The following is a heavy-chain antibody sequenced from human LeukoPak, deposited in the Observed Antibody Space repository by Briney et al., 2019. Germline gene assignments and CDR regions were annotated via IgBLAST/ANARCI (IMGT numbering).Heavy chain of an antibody. Sequence: QSGGSLRLSCAASGFTFSSYGMHWVRQAPGKGLEWVAVISYDGSNKYYADSVKGRFTISRDNSKNTLYLQMNSLRAEDTAVYYCAKDLDIVVVVAAPRGPSSWGQGTLVTVSS. CDR3: AKDLDIVVVVAAPRGPSS. J-gene: IGHJ4*02. CDR2: ISYDGSNK. V-gene: IGHV3-30*18. D-gene: IGHD2-15*01. CDR1: GFTFSSYG.